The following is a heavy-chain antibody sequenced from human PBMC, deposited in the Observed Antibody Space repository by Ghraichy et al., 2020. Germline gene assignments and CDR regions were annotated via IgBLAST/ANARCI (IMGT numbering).Heavy chain of an antibody. D-gene: IGHD2-2*01. V-gene: IGHV3-7*03. J-gene: IGHJ6*02. Sequence: GGSLRLSCAASGFTFSSYWMSWVRQAPGKGLEWVANIKQDGSEKYYVDSVKGRFTISRDNAKNSLYLQMNSLRAEDTAVYYCARDAGIVVVPAASYGMDVWGQGTTVTGSS. CDR1: GFTFSSYW. CDR2: IKQDGSEK. CDR3: ARDAGIVVVPAASYGMDV.